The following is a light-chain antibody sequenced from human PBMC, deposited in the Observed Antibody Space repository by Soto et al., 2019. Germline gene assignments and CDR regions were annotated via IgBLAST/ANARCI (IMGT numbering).Light chain of an antibody. V-gene: IGKV1-17*01. CDR1: QGIRID. J-gene: IGKJ1*01. CDR3: LQHSSYQWK. Sequence: DIQMTQSPSSLSASVGDRVTITCRASQGIRIDLGWYQQKPGKAPKRLIYDASNLQSGVPSRFSGSGSGTEFTLTISSLQPEDFETYSCLQHSSYQWKFGKGTKVNI. CDR2: DAS.